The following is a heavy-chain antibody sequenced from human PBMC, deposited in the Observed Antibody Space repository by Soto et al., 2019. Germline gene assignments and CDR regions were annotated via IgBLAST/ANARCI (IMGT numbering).Heavy chain of an antibody. Sequence: SETLSLTCTVSGGSISSSSYYWGWISQPPGKGLEWIGSIYYSGSTYYNPSLKSRVTISVDTSKNQFSLKLSSVTAADTAVYYCARQGPEAFDIWGQGTMVTVS. V-gene: IGHV4-39*01. J-gene: IGHJ3*02. CDR2: IYYSGST. CDR3: ARQGPEAFDI. CDR1: GGSISSSSYY.